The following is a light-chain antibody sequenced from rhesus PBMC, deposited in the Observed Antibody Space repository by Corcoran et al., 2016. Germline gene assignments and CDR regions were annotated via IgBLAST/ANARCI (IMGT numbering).Light chain of an antibody. CDR3: QETSNLSRT. Sequence: EIVMTQSPATLSLSPGETATISCRTSQSVSSYLAWYQQKPGQAPRLLIYGASSRATGIPDRFSGSGSGTDFTLTISSLEPEEFAVYYCQETSNLSRTFGQGTKVEIK. CDR1: QSVSSY. V-gene: IGKV3-31*02. CDR2: GAS. J-gene: IGKJ1*01.